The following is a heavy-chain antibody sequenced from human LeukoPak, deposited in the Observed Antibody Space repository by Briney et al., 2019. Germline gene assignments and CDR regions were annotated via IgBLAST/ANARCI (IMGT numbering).Heavy chain of an antibody. J-gene: IGHJ4*02. D-gene: IGHD1-26*01. CDR1: GGSFSGYY. V-gene: IGHV4-34*01. CDR3: AGAGAIFDY. CDR2: INHSGST. Sequence: PSETLSLTCAVYGGSFSGYYWSWISQPPGKGLEWNGEINHSGSTNYNPSLKSRVTISVDTSKNQFSLKLSSVTAADTAVYYCAGAGAIFDYWGQGTLVTVSS.